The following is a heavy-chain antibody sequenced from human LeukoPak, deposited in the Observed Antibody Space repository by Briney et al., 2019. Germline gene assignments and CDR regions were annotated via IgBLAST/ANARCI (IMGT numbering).Heavy chain of an antibody. CDR3: AKDVAGVRGFRGGFDY. D-gene: IGHD3-10*01. J-gene: IGHJ4*02. CDR1: GFTFSSYA. Sequence: GGSLRLSCAASGFTFSSYAMSWVRQAPGKGLEWVSAIGGSGVSTYYEDSVKGRFTISRDNSKNTLYLQMNSLRAEDTAIYYCAKDVAGVRGFRGGFDYWGQGTLVTVSS. V-gene: IGHV3-23*01. CDR2: IGGSGVST.